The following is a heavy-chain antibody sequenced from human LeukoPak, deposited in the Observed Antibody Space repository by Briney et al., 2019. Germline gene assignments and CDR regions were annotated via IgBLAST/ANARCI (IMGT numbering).Heavy chain of an antibody. Sequence: PGGSLRLSCAASGFTFSSYAMHWVRQAPGKGLEYVSAISSNGGSTYYANSVKGRFTISRDNSKNTLYLQMGSLRAEDMAVYYCARVSGSYRRTFDYWGQGTLVTVSS. CDR2: ISSNGGST. V-gene: IGHV3-64*01. D-gene: IGHD3-10*01. CDR1: GFTFSSYA. J-gene: IGHJ4*02. CDR3: ARVSGSYRRTFDY.